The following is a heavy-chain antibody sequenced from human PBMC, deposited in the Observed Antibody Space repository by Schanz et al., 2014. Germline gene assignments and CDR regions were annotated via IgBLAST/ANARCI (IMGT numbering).Heavy chain of an antibody. J-gene: IGHJ5*01. CDR1: GYTFTAYF. V-gene: IGHV1-2*06. CDR2: INPNSGDR. CDR3: ARDSDVSKYNLFDS. Sequence: QVLLVQSGAEVKQPGASVKVSCKASGYTFTAYFIHWVRQAPGQGLEWMGRINPNSGDRNYAQKFQGRVTMTRDTSISTVYMELTRLTFDDTAIYYCARDSDVSKYNLFDSWGQGTLVTVSS.